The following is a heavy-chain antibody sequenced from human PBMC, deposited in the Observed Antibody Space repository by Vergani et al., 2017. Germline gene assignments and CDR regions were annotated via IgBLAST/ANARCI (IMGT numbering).Heavy chain of an antibody. Sequence: EVQLVESGGGLVQPGGSLRLSCAASGFTFSSYWMSWVRQAPGKGLEWVANIKQDGSEKYYVDSVKGRFTISRDNAKNSLYLQMNSLRAEDTAVYCCARTLRDYYYGMDVWGQGTTVTVSS. V-gene: IGHV3-7*03. CDR2: IKQDGSEK. J-gene: IGHJ6*02. CDR1: GFTFSSYW. CDR3: ARTLRDYYYGMDV.